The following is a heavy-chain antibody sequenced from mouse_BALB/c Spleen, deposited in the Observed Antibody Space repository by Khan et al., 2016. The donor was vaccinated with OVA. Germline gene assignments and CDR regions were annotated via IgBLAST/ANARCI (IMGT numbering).Heavy chain of an antibody. CDR2: INTHSGVP. J-gene: IGHJ2*01. Sequence: QIQLVQSGPELKKPGETVRISCKASGYTFTTAGMQWVQKMPGTGLKWIGWINTHSGVPKYADDLKGRFAFSLETSANTAYLQISNLKNEGTATYFCARYGDFFDYWGQGTTLTVSS. CDR3: ARYGDFFDY. V-gene: IGHV9-4*02. D-gene: IGHD1-1*01. CDR1: GYTFTTAG.